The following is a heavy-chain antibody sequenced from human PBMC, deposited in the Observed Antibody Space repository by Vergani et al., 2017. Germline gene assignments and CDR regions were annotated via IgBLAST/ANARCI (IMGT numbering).Heavy chain of an antibody. Sequence: EVQLVESGGGLVQPGGSLRLSCSASGFTFSSYAMHWVRQAPGKGLEYVSAISSNGGSTYYADSVKGRFTISRDNSKNTLYLQMNSLRAEDTAVYYCAKGGLRLGELSFFDAFDIWGQGTMVTVSS. CDR1: GFTFSSYA. CDR3: AKGGLRLGELSFFDAFDI. CDR2: ISSNGGST. D-gene: IGHD3-16*02. V-gene: IGHV3-64D*06. J-gene: IGHJ3*02.